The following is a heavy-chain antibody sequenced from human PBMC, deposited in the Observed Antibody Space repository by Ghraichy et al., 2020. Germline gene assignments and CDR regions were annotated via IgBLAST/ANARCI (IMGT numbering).Heavy chain of an antibody. D-gene: IGHD3-16*01. Sequence: GGSLRLSCAASGFTFSSYWMHWVRQAPGKGLVWVSRINSDGSSTSYADSVKGRFTISRDNAKNTLYLQMNSLRAEDTAVYYCGAGGEYDGQDIDYWGQGTLVTVSS. CDR2: INSDGSST. J-gene: IGHJ4*02. CDR1: GFTFSSYW. CDR3: GAGGEYDGQDIDY. V-gene: IGHV3-74*01.